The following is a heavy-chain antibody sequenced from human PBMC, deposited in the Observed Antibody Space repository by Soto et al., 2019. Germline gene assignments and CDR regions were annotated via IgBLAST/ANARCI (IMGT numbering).Heavy chain of an antibody. J-gene: IGHJ4*02. CDR2: IKSKTDGGTT. Sequence: PGGSLRLSCAASGFTFSNAWMSWVRQAPGKGLEWVGRIKSKTDGGTTDYAAPVKGRFTISRDDSKNTLDLQMNSLKTEDTAVYYCTTALWMVVTAIDYWGQGTLVTVSS. D-gene: IGHD2-21*02. V-gene: IGHV3-15*01. CDR1: GFTFSNAW. CDR3: TTALWMVVTAIDY.